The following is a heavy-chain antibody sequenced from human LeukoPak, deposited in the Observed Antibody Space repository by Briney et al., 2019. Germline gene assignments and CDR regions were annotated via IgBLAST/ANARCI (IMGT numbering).Heavy chain of an antibody. CDR2: ISGSGGST. D-gene: IGHD3-9*01. CDR1: GFTFSSYA. Sequence: GGSLRLSCAASGFTFSSYAMSWVRQAPGKGLEWVSAISGSGGSTYYADSVKGRFTISRDNSKNTLYLQMNSLRAEGTAVYYCAKDGVPYFDWLAYFDYWGQGTLVTVSS. V-gene: IGHV3-23*01. CDR3: AKDGVPYFDWLAYFDY. J-gene: IGHJ4*02.